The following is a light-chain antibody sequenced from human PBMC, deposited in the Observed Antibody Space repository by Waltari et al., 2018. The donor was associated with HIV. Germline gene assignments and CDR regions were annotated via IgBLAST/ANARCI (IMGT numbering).Light chain of an antibody. CDR3: AAWGNRLSLL. CDR1: SSNIGSNY. CDR2: RNN. J-gene: IGLJ2*01. V-gene: IGLV1-47*01. Sequence: QSVLTQPPSASGTPGQRVTISCSGSSSNIGSNYVYWYQQLPGTAPKLLLYRNNQRPSGVPDRLSGSKSGTSASLAISGLRSEDEADYYCAAWGNRLSLLFGGGTKLTVL.